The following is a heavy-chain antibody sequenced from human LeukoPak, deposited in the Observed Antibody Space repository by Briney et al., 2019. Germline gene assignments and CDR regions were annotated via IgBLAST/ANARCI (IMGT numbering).Heavy chain of an antibody. CDR2: ISVSGENT. J-gene: IGHJ4*02. CDR3: AKYGSGTYYNGLH. V-gene: IGHV3-23*01. Sequence: QPGGSLRLSCAASGFTFSSYAMNWVRQAPGKGLQWVSTISVSGENTYYADSVKGRFTISRDISKSTLYLQMNSLRDEDTALYYCAKYGSGTYYNGLHWGQGTLVTVSS. D-gene: IGHD3-10*01. CDR1: GFTFSSYA.